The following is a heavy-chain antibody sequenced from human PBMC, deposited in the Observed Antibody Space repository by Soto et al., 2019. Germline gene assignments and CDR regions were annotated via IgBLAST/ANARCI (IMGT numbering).Heavy chain of an antibody. CDR1: GGSISSYY. J-gene: IGHJ2*01. Sequence: QVQLQESGPGLVKPSETLSLTCTVSGGSISSYYWSWIRQPPGKGLEWIGYIYYSGSTNYNPSLKMRVTLSVDTSKDQVSLKLRSVTAAGTAVYFCASLGYCSGGSCYFRWYLDLWGRGTPVTVSS. CDR3: ASLGYCSGGSCYFRWYLDL. D-gene: IGHD2-15*01. CDR2: IYYSGST. V-gene: IGHV4-59*01.